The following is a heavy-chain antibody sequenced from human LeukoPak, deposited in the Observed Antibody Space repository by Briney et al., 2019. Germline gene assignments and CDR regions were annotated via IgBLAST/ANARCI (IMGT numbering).Heavy chain of an antibody. CDR1: RLTFSSYG. V-gene: IGHV3-23*01. CDR2: ISSSGGST. Sequence: GGSLRLSCAASRLTFSSYGMSWVRQAPGKGLEWASGISSSGGSTYYADSVKGRFTISRDNAKNSLYLQMNSLRAEDTAVYYCARDGLPPSMVRGVILYYYYYGMDVWGKGTTVTVSS. J-gene: IGHJ6*04. D-gene: IGHD3-10*01. CDR3: ARDGLPPSMVRGVILYYYYYGMDV.